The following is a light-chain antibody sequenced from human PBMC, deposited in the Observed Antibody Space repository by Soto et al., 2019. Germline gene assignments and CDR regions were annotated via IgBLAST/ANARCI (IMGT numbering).Light chain of an antibody. CDR3: QQRHMWPIT. CDR1: QSFRGL. Sequence: EVVLTQSPVTLSLSPGERATLSCSASQSFRGLLAWYQQKPGQAPRILIYDAYNRATGIPPRFSGSGSGTDFTLTISSLEPEDSAVYYCQQRHMWPITFGQGTRLEIK. J-gene: IGKJ5*01. V-gene: IGKV3-11*01. CDR2: DAY.